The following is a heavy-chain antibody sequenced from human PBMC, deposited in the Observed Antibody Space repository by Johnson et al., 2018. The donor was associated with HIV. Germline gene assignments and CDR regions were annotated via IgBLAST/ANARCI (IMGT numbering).Heavy chain of an antibody. V-gene: IGHV3-9*01. Sequence: VQLVESGGGVVQPGGSLRLSCAASGFTFDDYAMHWVRQAPGKGLEWVSGISWNSGSIGYADSVKGRFTISRDNSKNTLYLQMNSLRAEDTAMYYCAKRKRYFDWLSAFDIWGQGTMVTVSS. CDR3: AKRKRYFDWLSAFDI. D-gene: IGHD3-9*01. J-gene: IGHJ3*02. CDR1: GFTFDDYA. CDR2: ISWNSGSI.